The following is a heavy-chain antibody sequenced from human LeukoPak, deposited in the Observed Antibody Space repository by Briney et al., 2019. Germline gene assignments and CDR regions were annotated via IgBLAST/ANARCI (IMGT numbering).Heavy chain of an antibody. CDR2: ISSSSSYI. Sequence: GGSLRLSCAASGFTLSSYSMNWVRQAPGKGLEWVSSISSSSSYIYYADSVKGRFTISRDNAKNSLYLQMNSLRAEGTAVYYCARGRRYSGYEFDYWGQGTLVTVSS. J-gene: IGHJ4*02. CDR1: GFTLSSYS. V-gene: IGHV3-21*01. CDR3: ARGRRYSGYEFDY. D-gene: IGHD5-12*01.